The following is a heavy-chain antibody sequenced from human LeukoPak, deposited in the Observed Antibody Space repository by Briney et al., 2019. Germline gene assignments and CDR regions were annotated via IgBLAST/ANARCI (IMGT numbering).Heavy chain of an antibody. CDR2: ISGSGGST. D-gene: IGHD3-22*01. CDR1: GFTFSSYA. Sequence: GGSLRLSCAASGFTFSSYAMSWVRQAPGKGLEWVSAISGSGGSTYYADSVKGRFTISRDNSKNTLYPQMNSLRAEDTAVYYCAKVYRPYYYDSSGYSDFDYWGQGTLVTVSS. CDR3: AKVYRPYYYDSSGYSDFDY. V-gene: IGHV3-23*01. J-gene: IGHJ4*02.